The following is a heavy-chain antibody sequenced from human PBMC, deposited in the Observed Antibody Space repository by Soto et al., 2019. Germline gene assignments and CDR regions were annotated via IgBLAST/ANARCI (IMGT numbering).Heavy chain of an antibody. Sequence: SETLSLTCTVSGGSVSSASYYWSWIPQRPGKGLVWVGYDYYTGSNNYNLSLKSRVSISVDTSKNRVSLKLTSVTAGDTAMYYGARACEHLYFDYWGQGTIVTVYS. CDR1: GGSVSSASYY. V-gene: IGHV4-61*01. CDR2: DYYTGSN. J-gene: IGHJ4*02. CDR3: ARACEHLYFDY.